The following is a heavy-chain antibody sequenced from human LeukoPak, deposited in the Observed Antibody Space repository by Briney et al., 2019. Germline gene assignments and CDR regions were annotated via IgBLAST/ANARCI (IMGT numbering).Heavy chain of an antibody. D-gene: IGHD3-16*01. CDR3: ARDPGGDWFDP. CDR1: GFTFSSYS. V-gene: IGHV3-21*01. CDR2: ISSSSSYI. J-gene: IGHJ5*02. Sequence: GGSLRLSCAASGFTFSSYSMNWVRQAPGKGLEWVSSISSSSSYIYYSDSVKGRFTISRDNAKNSLYLQMNSLRAEDTAVYYCARDPGGDWFDPWGQGTLVTVSS.